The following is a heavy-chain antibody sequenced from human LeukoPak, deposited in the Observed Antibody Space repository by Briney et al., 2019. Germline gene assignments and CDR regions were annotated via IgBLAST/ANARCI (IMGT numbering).Heavy chain of an antibody. CDR1: GFTISSYS. Sequence: GGSLRLSCAASGFTISSYSMNWVRQAPGKGLEWVSSISSSSSYIYYADSVKGRFTISRDNAKNSLYLQMNSLRAEDTAVYYCARDYSGYDYAFDYWGQGTLVTVSS. J-gene: IGHJ4*02. CDR3: ARDYSGYDYAFDY. CDR2: ISSSSSYI. V-gene: IGHV3-21*01. D-gene: IGHD5-12*01.